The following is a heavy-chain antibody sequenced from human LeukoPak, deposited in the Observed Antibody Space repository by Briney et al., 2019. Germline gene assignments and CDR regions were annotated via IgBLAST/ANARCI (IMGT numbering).Heavy chain of an antibody. CDR2: IYAGGST. D-gene: IGHD1-1*01. V-gene: IGHV3-53*04. CDR1: GFTVSSNY. J-gene: IGHJ4*02. CDR3: AREGTLIGDYDY. Sequence: GGSLRLSCAASGFTVSSNYMSWVRQAPGKGLEWVSLIYAGGSTYYADAVKGRFTISRHNSKNTLHLQMNSLRVEDTAVYYCAREGTLIGDYDYWGQGTLVTVSS.